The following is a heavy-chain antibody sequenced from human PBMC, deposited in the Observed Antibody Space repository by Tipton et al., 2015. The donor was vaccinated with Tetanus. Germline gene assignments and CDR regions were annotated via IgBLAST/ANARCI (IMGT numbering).Heavy chain of an antibody. J-gene: IGHJ3*02. CDR2: INSKSDGETT. D-gene: IGHD3-3*01. V-gene: IGHV3-15*07. CDR3: ATEIFPLRFLEWPYESFDI. Sequence: EVQLVQSGGGLVKPGGSLRLSCTASDFSFNSAWMNWVRQAPGKGPEWVGRINSKSDGETTDYAPPVKGRFIISRDDVKNMLYLQMSSLKTEDTAVYYCATEIFPLRFLEWPYESFDIWGQGTVVTVSS. CDR1: DFSFNSAW.